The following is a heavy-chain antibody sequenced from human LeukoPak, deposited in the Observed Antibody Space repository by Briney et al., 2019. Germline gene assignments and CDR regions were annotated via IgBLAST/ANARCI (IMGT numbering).Heavy chain of an antibody. Sequence: GRSLRLSCAASGFTFSSYAIHWVRQAPGKGLEWVAVMSSDGSNKYYADSVKGRFTISRDNSRNTMYLQMNSLRAEDTAVYYCARALSSGWSHAFDIWGQGTMVTVSS. CDR1: GFTFSSYA. CDR3: ARALSSGWSHAFDI. V-gene: IGHV3-30-3*01. J-gene: IGHJ3*02. D-gene: IGHD6-19*01. CDR2: MSSDGSNK.